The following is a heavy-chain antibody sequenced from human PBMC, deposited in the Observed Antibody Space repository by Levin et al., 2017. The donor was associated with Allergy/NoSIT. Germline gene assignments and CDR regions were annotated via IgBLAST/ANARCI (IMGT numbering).Heavy chain of an antibody. J-gene: IGHJ4*02. CDR3: ARGSLNDYGDIRPPLLTAPLGY. V-gene: IGHV1-18*01. CDR1: GYTFTSYG. Sequence: GASVKVSCKASGYTFTSYGISWVRQAPGQGLEWMGWISAYNGNTNYAQKLQGRVTMTTDTSTSTAYMELRSLRSDDTAVYYCARGSLNDYGDIRPPLLTAPLGYWGQGTLVTVSS. D-gene: IGHD4-17*01. CDR2: ISAYNGNT.